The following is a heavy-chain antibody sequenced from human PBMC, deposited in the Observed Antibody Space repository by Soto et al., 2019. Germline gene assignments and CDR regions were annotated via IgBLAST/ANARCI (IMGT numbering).Heavy chain of an antibody. D-gene: IGHD3-3*01. Sequence: ASVKVSCKTFGYTFTNYAINWVRQAPGQGLQWMGWISAYSGDTKYAQRFQDRLTVTTDPSTTTAYMELRSLRSDDTAVYYCARDGREFSIFGETMDVWGQGTKVTVSS. CDR2: ISAYSGDT. CDR1: GYTFTNYA. V-gene: IGHV1-18*01. CDR3: ARDGREFSIFGETMDV. J-gene: IGHJ6*02.